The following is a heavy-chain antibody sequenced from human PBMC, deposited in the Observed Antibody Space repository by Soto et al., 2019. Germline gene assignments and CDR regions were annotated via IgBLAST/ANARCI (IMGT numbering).Heavy chain of an antibody. J-gene: IGHJ4*02. V-gene: IGHV1-18*01. D-gene: IGHD6-13*01. CDR2: ISAYNGNT. CDR3: ARDLQGIAAAAFFDY. CDR1: GGTFSSYA. Sequence: QVQLVQSGAEVKKPGSSVKVSCKASGGTFSSYAISWVRQAPGQGLEWMGGISAYNGNTNYAQKLQGRVTMTTDTSTSTAYMELRSLRSDDTAVYYCARDLQGIAAAAFFDYWGQGTLVTVSS.